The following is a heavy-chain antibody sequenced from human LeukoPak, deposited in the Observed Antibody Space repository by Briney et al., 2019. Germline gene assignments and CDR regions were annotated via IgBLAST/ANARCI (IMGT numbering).Heavy chain of an antibody. CDR1: GGSISSCGYS. V-gene: IGHV4-30-2*01. CDR3: ARNSMVRGVIRP. Sequence: SQTLSLTCAVSGGSISSCGYSWIWIRQPPGKGLEWIGNIYHSGGTYYNPSLKSRVTISVDRSKNQFSLKLSSVTAAGTAVCYSARNSMVRGVIRPWGQGTLVTVSS. D-gene: IGHD3-10*01. J-gene: IGHJ4*02. CDR2: IYHSGGT.